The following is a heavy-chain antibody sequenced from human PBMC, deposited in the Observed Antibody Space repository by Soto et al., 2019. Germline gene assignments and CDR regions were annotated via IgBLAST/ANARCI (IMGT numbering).Heavy chain of an antibody. Sequence: EVQLLESGGGLVQPGGSLRLSCAASGFTFSSYAMSWVRQAPGKGLEWVSAISGSGGSTYYADSVKGRFTISRDNSRNTLYLQMNSLRAEDTAVYYCAKLGRGQTHAYHYYGMDVWGQGTTVTVSS. D-gene: IGHD3-10*01. CDR1: GFTFSSYA. J-gene: IGHJ6*02. CDR2: ISGSGGST. CDR3: AKLGRGQTHAYHYYGMDV. V-gene: IGHV3-23*01.